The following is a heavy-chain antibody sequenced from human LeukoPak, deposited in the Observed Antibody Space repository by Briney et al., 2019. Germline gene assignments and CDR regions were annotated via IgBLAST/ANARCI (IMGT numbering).Heavy chain of an antibody. CDR3: VRDHNYYFGY. Sequence: GGSLRLSCAASGFTLSNYNMNWVRQAPGKGLEWISYITTSIDIISYADSVKGRFTISRDNAKNSLYLQMDSLRDEDTAVYYCVRDHNYYFGYWGQGILVTVSA. V-gene: IGHV3-48*02. CDR2: ITTSIDII. J-gene: IGHJ4*02. CDR1: GFTLSNYN.